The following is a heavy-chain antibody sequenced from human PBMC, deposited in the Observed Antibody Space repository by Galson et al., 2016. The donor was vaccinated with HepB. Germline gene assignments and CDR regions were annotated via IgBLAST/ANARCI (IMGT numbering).Heavy chain of an antibody. Sequence: SLRLSCAASGFTFTNYAMSWVRQAPGKGLEWVAAVSATSGSTYYADSVRGRFSISRVNSKNTLYLQLDSLRTEDTAVYYCAKDVQPVAGALFDYWGQGTLVSVSS. CDR2: VSATSGST. D-gene: IGHD6-19*01. CDR3: AKDVQPVAGALFDY. CDR1: GFTFTNYA. V-gene: IGHV3-23*01. J-gene: IGHJ4*02.